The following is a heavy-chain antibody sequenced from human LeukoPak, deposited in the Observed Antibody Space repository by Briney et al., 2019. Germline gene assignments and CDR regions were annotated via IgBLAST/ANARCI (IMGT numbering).Heavy chain of an antibody. J-gene: IGHJ1*01. Sequence: PSETLSLTCTVSGGSISSSSYYWGWIRQPPGKGLEWIGSIYYSGSTYYNPSLKSRVTISVDTSKNQFSLKLSSVTAADTAVYDCIVAVKSGLVAEYFQHWGQGTLVTVSS. CDR1: GGSISSSSYY. CDR3: IVAVKSGLVAEYFQH. D-gene: IGHD5-12*01. V-gene: IGHV4-39*07. CDR2: IYYSGST.